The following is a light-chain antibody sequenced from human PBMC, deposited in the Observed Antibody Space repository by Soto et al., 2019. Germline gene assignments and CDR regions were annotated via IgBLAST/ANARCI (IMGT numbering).Light chain of an antibody. CDR1: QGISSY. CDR2: AAS. Sequence: IQLTQSPSFLSASVGDRVTITCRASQGISSYLAWYQQKPGKAPKLLIYAASTLQSGVPSRFSGSGSGTEFTLKISSLQPEDFATYYCQQLNSYPLPCGGGTKVDIX. CDR3: QQLNSYPLP. V-gene: IGKV1-9*01. J-gene: IGKJ4*01.